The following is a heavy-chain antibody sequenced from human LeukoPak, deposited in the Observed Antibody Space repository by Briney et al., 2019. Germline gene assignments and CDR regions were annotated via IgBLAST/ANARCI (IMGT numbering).Heavy chain of an antibody. CDR3: TRDPLYGSLDS. D-gene: IGHD4-17*01. CDR1: GFTFNSYY. J-gene: IGHJ4*02. CDR2: IQPDGSQG. V-gene: IGHV3-7*01. Sequence: GGSLRLSCAASGFTFNSYYMNWVRQAPGKGLEWVANIQPDGSQGLYVDSVKGRFIISRDNAKKSLYLQMNSLRAEDTAVYYCTRDPLYGSLDSWGQGTLVTVSS.